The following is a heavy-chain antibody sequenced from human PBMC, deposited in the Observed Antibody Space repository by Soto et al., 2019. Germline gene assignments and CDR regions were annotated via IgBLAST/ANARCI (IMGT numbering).Heavy chain of an antibody. CDR2: FDPEDGET. J-gene: IGHJ6*03. CDR3: ATALQGTFPSYYYYYMDV. V-gene: IGHV1-24*01. Sequence: ASVKVSCKVSGYTLTELSMHWVRQAPGKGLEWMGGFDPEDGETIYAQKFQGRVTMTEDTSTDTAYMELSSLRSEDTAVYYCATALQGTFPSYYYYYMDVWGKGTTVTVSS. CDR1: GYTLTELS. D-gene: IGHD1-1*01.